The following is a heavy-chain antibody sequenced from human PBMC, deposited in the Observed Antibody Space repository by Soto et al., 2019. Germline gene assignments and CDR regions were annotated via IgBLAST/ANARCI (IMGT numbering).Heavy chain of an antibody. CDR1: GFTFTSHW. J-gene: IGHJ3*02. D-gene: IGHD3-16*01. V-gene: IGHV3-74*02. Sequence: EVQLVESGGGLVQPGGSLRLSCAASGFTFTSHWMHWFRQAPGKGLVWVSRIDSDESNTNYADSVKGRFTISRDNVKNTLYLLMNSLRAEDTAIYYCARSLGSKNAFDIWGPGTKVTVSS. CDR2: IDSDESNT. CDR3: ARSLGSKNAFDI.